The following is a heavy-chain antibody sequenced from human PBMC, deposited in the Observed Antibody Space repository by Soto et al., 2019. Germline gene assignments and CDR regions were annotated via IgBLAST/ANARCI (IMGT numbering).Heavy chain of an antibody. CDR1: GFSLTTTGLG. CDR2: IYWDDDK. Sequence: QITLKESGPTLVKPTQTLTLTCTFSGFSLTTTGLGVGWIRQPPGKAPEWLALIYWDDDKRYSLSLNSTLTVPQETPKSLVVLTMANMDPVDTATYYCAHRTSYYDSSGLASDYWSQGTLVTVSS. J-gene: IGHJ4*02. CDR3: AHRTSYYDSSGLASDY. V-gene: IGHV2-5*02. D-gene: IGHD3-22*01.